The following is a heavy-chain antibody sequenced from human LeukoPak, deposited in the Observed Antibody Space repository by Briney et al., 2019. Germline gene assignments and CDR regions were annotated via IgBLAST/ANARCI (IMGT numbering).Heavy chain of an antibody. D-gene: IGHD1-26*01. Sequence: SVKVSCKVSGYTLTELSMHWVRQAPGKGLEWMGGFDPEDGETIYAQKFQGRVTMTEDTSTDTAYMELSSLRSEDTAVYYCATTPRIWWELLRIDYWGQGTLVTVSS. J-gene: IGHJ4*02. CDR2: FDPEDGET. CDR1: GYTLTELS. CDR3: ATTPRIWWELLRIDY. V-gene: IGHV1-24*01.